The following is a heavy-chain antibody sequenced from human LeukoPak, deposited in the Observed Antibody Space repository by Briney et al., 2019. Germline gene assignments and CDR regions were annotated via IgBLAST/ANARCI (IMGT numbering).Heavy chain of an antibody. CDR1: GFTFGPYW. V-gene: IGHV3-74*01. J-gene: IGHJ6*02. Sequence: GGSLRLSCVASGFTFGPYWMHWVRQAPGKGLVWVSHINGDGTSTNYADSVEGRFTISRDNAKNTVYLEMNSLRADDTAVYYCARDRSYAMEVWGQGTTVAVSS. CDR3: ARDRSYAMEV. CDR2: INGDGTST.